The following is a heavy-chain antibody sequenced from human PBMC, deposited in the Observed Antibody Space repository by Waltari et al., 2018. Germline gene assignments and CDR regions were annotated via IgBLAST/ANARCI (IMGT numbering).Heavy chain of an antibody. D-gene: IGHD3-10*01. Sequence: EVQLVESGGALVQPGGSLRLSCTDSGFTFSNFWMTWVRQAPGKGRGWVAMIGHDASATYYVGSVKGRFTVSRDNAKSSLFLQMNSLSVEDTAVYYCARDFAYGRFDYWGQGTLVTVSS. CDR1: GFTFSNFW. CDR2: IGHDASAT. J-gene: IGHJ4*02. V-gene: IGHV3-7*03. CDR3: ARDFAYGRFDY.